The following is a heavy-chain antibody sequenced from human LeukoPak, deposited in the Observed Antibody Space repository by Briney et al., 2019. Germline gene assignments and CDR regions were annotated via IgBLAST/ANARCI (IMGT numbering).Heavy chain of an antibody. V-gene: IGHV1-2*06. CDR1: GYTFTGYY. CDR2: INPNSGGT. D-gene: IGHD4-11*01. J-gene: IGHJ4*02. Sequence: ASVKVSCKASGYTFTGYYMHWVRQAPGQGLEWMGRINPNSGGTNYAQKFQGRVTMTRDASISTAYMELSRLRSDDTAVYYCATRYYSNYFDYWGQGTLVTVSS. CDR3: ATRYYSNYFDY.